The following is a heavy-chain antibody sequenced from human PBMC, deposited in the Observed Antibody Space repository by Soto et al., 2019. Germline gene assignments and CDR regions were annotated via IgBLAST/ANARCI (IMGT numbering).Heavy chain of an antibody. D-gene: IGHD2-15*01. CDR3: ARIGGYCSCGRCRHGRDYYYYGMDG. V-gene: IGHV1-69*01. J-gene: IGHJ6*02. CDR1: GGTFSSYA. Sequence: QVQLVQSGAEVKKPGSSVKVSCKASGGTFSSYAISWVRQAPGQGLEWMGGIIPIFGTANYAQKFQDRVTITADESTSSAYMELSSLGSEDTAVYYCARIGGYCSCGRCRHGRDYYYYGMDGWGQWTTVTVSS. CDR2: IIPIFGTA.